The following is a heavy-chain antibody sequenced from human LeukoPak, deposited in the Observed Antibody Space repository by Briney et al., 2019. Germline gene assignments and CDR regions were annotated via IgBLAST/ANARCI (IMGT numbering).Heavy chain of an antibody. CDR2: ISTSGLTK. CDR1: GFTFSDYY. Sequence: GGSLRLSRAASGFTFSDYYMSWIRQAPGRGLEWVSYISTSGLTKFYADSVEGRFTISRDNAENSLYLQINSLRAEDTAVYYCAREDLQSSGFDYWGQGTLVTVSS. J-gene: IGHJ4*02. V-gene: IGHV3-11*01. D-gene: IGHD3-22*01. CDR3: AREDLQSSGFDY.